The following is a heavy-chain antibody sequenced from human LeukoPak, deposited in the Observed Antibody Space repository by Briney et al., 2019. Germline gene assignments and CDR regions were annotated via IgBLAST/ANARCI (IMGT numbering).Heavy chain of an antibody. J-gene: IGHJ4*02. V-gene: IGHV1-2*02. CDR3: ARDVDTAMVSPLDY. Sequence: ASVKVSCKASGYTFTGYYMHWVRQAPGQGLEWMGWINSSSGGTNYAQKFQGRVTMTRDTSISTAYMELSRLRSDDTAVYYCARDVDTAMVSPLDYWGQGILVTVSS. D-gene: IGHD5-18*01. CDR2: INSSSGGT. CDR1: GYTFTGYY.